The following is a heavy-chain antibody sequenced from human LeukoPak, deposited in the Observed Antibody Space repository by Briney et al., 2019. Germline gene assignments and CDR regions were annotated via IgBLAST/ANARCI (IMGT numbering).Heavy chain of an antibody. CDR1: GGSISSSSYY. D-gene: IGHD3-10*01. J-gene: IGHJ4*02. CDR2: IYYSGST. CDR3: ARVPTITFFDY. V-gene: IGHV4-39*07. Sequence: SETLSLTCTVSGGSISSSSYYWGWIRQPPGKGLEWIGTIYYSGSTFYNPSLKSRVTISVDTSKNQFSLKLTSVTAADTAVYYCARVPTITFFDYWGQGTLVTVSS.